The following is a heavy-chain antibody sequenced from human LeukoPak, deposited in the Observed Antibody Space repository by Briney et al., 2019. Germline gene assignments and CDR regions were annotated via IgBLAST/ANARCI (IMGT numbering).Heavy chain of an antibody. Sequence: GGSLRLSCAASGFTFSSYSMNWVRQAPGEGLEWVSSISSSSSYIYYAHSVKGRFTISRDNAKNSLYLQMNSLRAEDTAVYYCARGHEGYCSGGSCSLFDYWGQGTLVTVSS. J-gene: IGHJ4*02. V-gene: IGHV3-21*01. CDR1: GFTFSSYS. CDR2: ISSSSSYI. CDR3: ARGHEGYCSGGSCSLFDY. D-gene: IGHD2-15*01.